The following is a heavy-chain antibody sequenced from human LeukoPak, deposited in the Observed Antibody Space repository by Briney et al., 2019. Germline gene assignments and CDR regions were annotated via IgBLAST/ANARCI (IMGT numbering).Heavy chain of an antibody. CDR1: GFTFSSHS. D-gene: IGHD1-26*01. V-gene: IGHV3-21*01. CDR2: ISSSSSYI. J-gene: IGHJ3*02. Sequence: GGSLRLSCAASGFTFSSHSMNWVRQAPGKGLEWVSSISSSSSYIYYADSVKGRFTISRDNAKNSLYLQMNSLRAEDTAVYYWARRELHPNEAFVIWVQLPMVLVSS. CDR3: ARRELHPNEAFVI.